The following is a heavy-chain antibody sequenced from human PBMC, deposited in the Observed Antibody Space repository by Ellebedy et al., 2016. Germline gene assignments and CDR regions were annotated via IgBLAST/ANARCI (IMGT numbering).Heavy chain of an antibody. Sequence: SETLSLXCTVSGGSISSSSYYWGWIRQPPGKGLEWIGSIYYSGSTYYNPSLKSRVTISVDTSKNQFSLKLSSVTAADTAVYYCARVSDYDGPGAGAVPPDYWGQGTLVTVSS. CDR3: ARVSDYDGPGAGAVPPDY. CDR2: IYYSGST. CDR1: GGSISSSSYY. J-gene: IGHJ4*02. V-gene: IGHV4-39*07. D-gene: IGHD4-23*01.